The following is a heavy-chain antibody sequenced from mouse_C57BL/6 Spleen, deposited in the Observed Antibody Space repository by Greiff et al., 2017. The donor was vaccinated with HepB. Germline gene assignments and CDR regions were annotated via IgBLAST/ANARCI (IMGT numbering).Heavy chain of an antibody. D-gene: IGHD1-1*01. V-gene: IGHV1-9*01. Sequence: VQLQQSGAELMKPGASVKLSCKATGYTFTGYWIEWVKQRPGHRLEWIGEILPGSGSTNYNEKFKGKATFTADTSSNTAYMQLSSLTTEDSAIYYCARDQVAYYYGSSYAYYYAMDYWGQGTSVTVSS. CDR2: ILPGSGST. J-gene: IGHJ4*01. CDR1: GYTFTGYW. CDR3: ARDQVAYYYGSSYAYYYAMDY.